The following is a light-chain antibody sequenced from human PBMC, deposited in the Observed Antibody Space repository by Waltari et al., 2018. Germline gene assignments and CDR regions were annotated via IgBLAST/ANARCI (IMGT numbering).Light chain of an antibody. CDR3: KSFTTRYTYV. CDR1: TNDIGSFDR. J-gene: IGLJ1*01. Sequence: QSALTQPASVSGSPGQSITVSCTGTTNDIGSFDRVSWYQQHPGKVPKVIIYDVNNRPSWVSNRFAGTKSGNTASLIISGLQAEDEGDYYCKSFTTRYTYVFGTGTKVTVL. V-gene: IGLV2-14*03. CDR2: DVN.